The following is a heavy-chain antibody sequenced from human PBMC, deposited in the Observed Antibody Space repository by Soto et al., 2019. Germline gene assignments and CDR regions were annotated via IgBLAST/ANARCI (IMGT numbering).Heavy chain of an antibody. CDR1: GFTFSSYA. CDR3: ARDKPSGWYYYYGMDV. Sequence: QVQLVESGGGVVQPGRSLRLSCAASGFTFSSYAMHWVHQAPGKGLEWVAVISYDGSNKYYADSVKGRFTISRDNSKNTLYLQMNSLRAEDTAVYYCARDKPSGWYYYYGMDVWGQGTTVTVSS. J-gene: IGHJ6*02. V-gene: IGHV3-30-3*01. CDR2: ISYDGSNK. D-gene: IGHD6-19*01.